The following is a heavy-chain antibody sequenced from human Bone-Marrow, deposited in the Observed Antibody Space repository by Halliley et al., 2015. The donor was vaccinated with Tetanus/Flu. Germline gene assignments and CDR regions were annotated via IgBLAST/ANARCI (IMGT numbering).Heavy chain of an antibody. V-gene: IGHV4-59*01. CDR3: ARWNNYGHPHFDF. J-gene: IGHJ4*02. CDR1: GGPIIDYS. Sequence: TLSLTCTVYGGPIIDYSWSWIRQPPGKGLQWIGYIHHSGSTNYDPSLKSRVTISVDTPKRQFSLKLHSVTAADTAVYYCARWNNYGHPHFDFGGQGALVTVSS. D-gene: IGHD4-17*01. CDR2: IHHSGST.